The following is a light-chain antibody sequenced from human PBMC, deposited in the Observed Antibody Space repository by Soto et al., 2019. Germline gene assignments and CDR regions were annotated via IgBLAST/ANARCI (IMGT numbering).Light chain of an antibody. CDR2: EAT. V-gene: IGLV2-23*02. CDR1: SSDIGIYNL. CDR3: GLSASRTTFM. J-gene: IGLJ3*02. Sequence: QSALTQPASVSGSPGQSITISCTGTSSDIGIYNLVSWYQQHPGKAPKLIIYEATKRPSGVSNRFSGSKSGNTVSLTVSGLQAEDEADYYCGLSASRTTFMFGGGTKLTVL.